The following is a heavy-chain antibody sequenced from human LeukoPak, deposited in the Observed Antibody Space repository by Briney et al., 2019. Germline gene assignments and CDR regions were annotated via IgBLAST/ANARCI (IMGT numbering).Heavy chain of an antibody. CDR1: GFSFSSYW. D-gene: IGHD6-19*01. CDR2: IKEDGSEK. V-gene: IGHV3-7*03. CDR3: AEDTWLGASCQMFEL. Sequence: QPGGSLRLSCAASGFSFSSYWMSWVRQPPGKGLEWVANIKEDGSEKNYVDSVKGRFTISRDNAKSSVYLQMNSLRAEDTAMYYCAEDTWLGASCQMFELWGQGILVTVSS. J-gene: IGHJ4*02.